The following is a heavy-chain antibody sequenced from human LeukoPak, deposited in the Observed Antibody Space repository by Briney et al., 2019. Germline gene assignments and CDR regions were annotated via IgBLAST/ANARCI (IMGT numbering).Heavy chain of an antibody. Sequence: ASVKVSCKASGYTFTSYGISWVRQAPGQGLEWMGWISAYNGNTNYAQKLQGRVTMTTDTSTSTAYMGLRSLRSDDTAVYYCARDANIVVVPAANYYYYYGMDVWGQGTTVTVSS. J-gene: IGHJ6*02. D-gene: IGHD2-2*01. CDR3: ARDANIVVVPAANYYYYYGMDV. CDR2: ISAYNGNT. V-gene: IGHV1-18*01. CDR1: GYTFTSYG.